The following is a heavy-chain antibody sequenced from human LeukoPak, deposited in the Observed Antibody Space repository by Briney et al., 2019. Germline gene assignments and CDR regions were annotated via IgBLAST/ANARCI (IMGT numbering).Heavy chain of an antibody. CDR3: ARDRMGTYGMDV. Sequence: AGGSLRLSCAASGFTFSSYAMSWVRQAPGKGLEWVSAISGSGGSTYYADSVKGRFTISRDNSKNTLYLQMNSLRAEDTAVYYCARDRMGTYGMDVWGQGTTVTVSS. V-gene: IGHV3-23*01. CDR1: GFTFSSYA. D-gene: IGHD7-27*01. J-gene: IGHJ6*02. CDR2: ISGSGGST.